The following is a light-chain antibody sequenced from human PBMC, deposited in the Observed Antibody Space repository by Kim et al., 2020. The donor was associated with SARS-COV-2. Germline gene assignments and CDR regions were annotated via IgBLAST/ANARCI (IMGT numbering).Light chain of an antibody. CDR2: RAS. CDR3: QQYENTLSN. V-gene: IGKV1-5*03. Sequence: ASDGDRVTITCRASQSISIWLAWYQQKPGKAPKLLIYRASSLESGVPSRFSGSGSGTEFTLTINNLQPDDFATYYCQQYENTLSNFGGGTKVDIK. J-gene: IGKJ4*01. CDR1: QSISIW.